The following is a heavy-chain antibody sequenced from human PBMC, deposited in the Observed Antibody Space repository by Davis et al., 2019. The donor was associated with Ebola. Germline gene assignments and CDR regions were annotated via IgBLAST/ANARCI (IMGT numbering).Heavy chain of an antibody. Sequence: SVKVSCKASGGTFSSYAISWVRQAPGQGLEWMGGIIPIFGTANYAQKFQGRVTITADKSTSTAYMELSRLRSDDTAVYYCAISRTLPGGYFDYWGQGTLVTVSS. CDR2: IIPIFGTA. V-gene: IGHV1-69*06. CDR3: AISRTLPGGYFDY. D-gene: IGHD3-3*02. CDR1: GGTFSSYA. J-gene: IGHJ4*02.